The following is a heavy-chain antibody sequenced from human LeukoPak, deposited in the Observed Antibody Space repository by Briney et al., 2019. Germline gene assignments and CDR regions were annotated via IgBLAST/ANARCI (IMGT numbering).Heavy chain of an antibody. J-gene: IGHJ4*02. CDR1: GGSISSGDYY. CDR2: IYYSGST. D-gene: IGHD3-22*01. V-gene: IGHV4-30-4*08. Sequence: SETLSLTCTVSGGSISSGDYYWSWIRQPPGKGLEWIGYIYYSGSTYYNPSLKSRVTISVDTSKNQFSLKLSSVTAADTAVYYCARQILFYYDSGVFYPGGRGTLVTVSS. CDR3: ARQILFYYDSGVFYP.